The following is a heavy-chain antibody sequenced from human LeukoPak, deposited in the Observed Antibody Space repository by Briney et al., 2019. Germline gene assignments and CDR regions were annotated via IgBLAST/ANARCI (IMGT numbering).Heavy chain of an antibody. CDR1: GYTFTGYY. D-gene: IGHD3-22*01. CDR3: ARVPYCYDSSGYEDAFDI. Sequence: GASVKVSCKASGYTFTGYYMHWVRQAPGQGLEWMGRINPNSGGTNYAQKFQGRVTMTRDTSISTAYMELSRLRSDDTAVYYCARVPYCYDSSGYEDAFDIWGQGTMVTVSS. J-gene: IGHJ3*02. V-gene: IGHV1-2*06. CDR2: INPNSGGT.